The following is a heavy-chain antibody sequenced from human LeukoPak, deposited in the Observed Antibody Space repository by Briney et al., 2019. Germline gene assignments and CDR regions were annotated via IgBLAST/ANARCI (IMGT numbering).Heavy chain of an antibody. CDR3: ARDQGGSYYFDY. CDR2: TYYRSKWYN. J-gene: IGHJ4*02. V-gene: IGHV6-1*01. CDR1: GDSVSSNSAA. D-gene: IGHD1-26*01. Sequence: SQTLSLTCDISGDSVSSNSAAWNWIRQSPSRGLEWLGRTYYRSKWYNDYAASVKSRISINPGTSKTQFSLHLNSVTPEDTAVYYCARDQGGSYYFDYWGQGTLVTVSS.